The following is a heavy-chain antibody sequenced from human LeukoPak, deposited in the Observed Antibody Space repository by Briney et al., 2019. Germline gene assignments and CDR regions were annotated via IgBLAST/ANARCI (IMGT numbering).Heavy chain of an antibody. J-gene: IGHJ6*03. V-gene: IGHV4-59*01. CDR3: ARNGPRGYYYMDV. CDR2: IYYSGST. Sequence: PSETLSLTCTVSGGSISSYYWSWIRQPPGKGLEWIGYIYYSGSTNYNPSLKSPVTISVDTSKNQFSLKLSSVTAADTAVYYCARNGPRGYYYMDVWGKGTTATVSS. CDR1: GGSISSYY. D-gene: IGHD2-8*01.